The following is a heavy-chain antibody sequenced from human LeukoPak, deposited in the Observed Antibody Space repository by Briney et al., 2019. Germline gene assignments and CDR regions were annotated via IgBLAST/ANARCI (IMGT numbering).Heavy chain of an antibody. D-gene: IGHD1-26*01. CDR1: RFSFW. J-gene: IGHJ4*02. V-gene: IGHV3-7*01. CDR3: SRGGLYRYSGTSGDY. Sequence: GGSLRLSCEVSRFSFWMTWVRQAPGKGLEWVANINQHGSETYYVDSVKGRFIISRDNANNSLFLQMDSLTGEDTAVYYCSRGGLYRYSGTSGDYWGQGTLVTVSS. CDR2: INQHGSET.